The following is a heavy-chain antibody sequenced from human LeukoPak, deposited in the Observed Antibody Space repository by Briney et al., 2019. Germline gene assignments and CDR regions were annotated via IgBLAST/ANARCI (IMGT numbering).Heavy chain of an antibody. V-gene: IGHV4-34*01. CDR2: INHSGRT. CDR3: ARLSSGLDA. J-gene: IGHJ5*02. D-gene: IGHD3-22*01. CDR1: GGSFSDHY. Sequence: SETLSLTCTVYGGSFSDHYWTWIRQPPGKWLEWIGEINHSGRTNYNASLRSRVTISIDTSMKQFSLKLSSVTAADSAVYYCARLSSGLDAWGQGTLVTVSS.